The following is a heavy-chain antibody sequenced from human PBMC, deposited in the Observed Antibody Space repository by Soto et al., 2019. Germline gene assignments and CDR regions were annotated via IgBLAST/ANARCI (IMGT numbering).Heavy chain of an antibody. D-gene: IGHD5-18*01. CDR2: ISYDGSNK. CDR1: GFTFSSYG. CDR3: AKDRGLWGGSLDY. J-gene: IGHJ4*02. Sequence: QVQLVESGGGVVQPGRSLRLSCAASGFTFSSYGMHWVRQAPGKGLEWVAVISYDGSNKYYADSVKGRFTISRDNSKNTLYLQMNSLRAEDTAVYYCAKDRGLWGGSLDYWGQGTLVTVSS. V-gene: IGHV3-30*18.